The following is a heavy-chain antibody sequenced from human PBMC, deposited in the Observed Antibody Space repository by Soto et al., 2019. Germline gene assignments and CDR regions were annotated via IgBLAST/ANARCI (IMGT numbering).Heavy chain of an antibody. Sequence: EVQLLESGGGLIQPGESLRLSCVASGFTISPFVMSWVRQPPGKGLEWVSGISASSDYTFYADSVRGRFTVSRDNSKNTVSLQMNNLRVEDTALYYCAKDVRGGSPRPDYWGLGTLVTVSS. CDR1: GFTISPFV. CDR3: AKDVRGGSPRPDY. J-gene: IGHJ4*02. D-gene: IGHD3-10*01. V-gene: IGHV3-23*01. CDR2: ISASSDYT.